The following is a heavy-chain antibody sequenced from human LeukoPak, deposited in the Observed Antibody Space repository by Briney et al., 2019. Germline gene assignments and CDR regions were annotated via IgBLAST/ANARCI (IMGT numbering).Heavy chain of an antibody. V-gene: IGHV1-8*01. CDR1: GYTFTSYD. Sequence: GASVKVPCKASGYTFTSYDINWVRQATGQGLEWMGWMNPNSGNTGYAQKFQGRVTMTRNTSISTAYMELSSLRSEDTAVYYCARGRGGSSYYYYGMDVWGQGTTVTVSS. CDR2: MNPNSGNT. J-gene: IGHJ6*02. D-gene: IGHD1-26*01. CDR3: ARGRGGSSYYYYGMDV.